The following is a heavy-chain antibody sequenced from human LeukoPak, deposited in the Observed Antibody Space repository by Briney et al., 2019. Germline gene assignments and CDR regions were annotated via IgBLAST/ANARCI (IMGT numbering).Heavy chain of an antibody. Sequence: GASVKVSCKASGYTFSGYDIHWVRQATGQGLEWMGWMNPNSGNTAYAQNFRGRVTMTRDTSITTAYTELNSLRSEDTAVYYCARVHSSGQDWGQGTLVTVSS. J-gene: IGHJ4*02. CDR1: GYTFSGYD. D-gene: IGHD3-22*01. CDR2: MNPNSGNT. V-gene: IGHV1-8*01. CDR3: ARVHSSGQD.